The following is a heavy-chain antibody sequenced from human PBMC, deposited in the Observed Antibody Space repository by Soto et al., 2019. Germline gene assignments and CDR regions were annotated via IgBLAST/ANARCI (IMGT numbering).Heavy chain of an antibody. V-gene: IGHV3-53*02. CDR1: GFTVSSNY. D-gene: IGHD4-17*01. CDR3: AKDLTTVTTRWFDP. J-gene: IGHJ5*02. Sequence: EVQLVETGGGLIQPGGSLRLSCAASGFTVSSNYMSWVRQAPGKGLEWVSVISGSGGSTYYADSVKGRFTISRDNSKNTLYLQMNSLRAEDTAVYYCAKDLTTVTTRWFDPWGQGTLVTVSS. CDR2: ISGSGGST.